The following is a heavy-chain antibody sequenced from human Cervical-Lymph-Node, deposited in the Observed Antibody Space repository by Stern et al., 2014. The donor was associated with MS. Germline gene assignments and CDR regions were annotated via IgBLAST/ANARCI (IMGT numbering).Heavy chain of an antibody. CDR3: ARGGRYYSIDY. CDR2: IWYYGSKT. CDR1: GFTFSSFG. J-gene: IGHJ4*02. V-gene: IGHV3-33*01. D-gene: IGHD3-10*01. Sequence: VQLVESGGGVVQPGRTLRLSCVASGFTFSSFGMHWVRQAPGQGLEWVSFIWYYGSKTYYVDSAKGRFIISRDNSNNTLYLQMNNLRAEDTAVYYCARGGRYYSIDYWGQGALVTVSS.